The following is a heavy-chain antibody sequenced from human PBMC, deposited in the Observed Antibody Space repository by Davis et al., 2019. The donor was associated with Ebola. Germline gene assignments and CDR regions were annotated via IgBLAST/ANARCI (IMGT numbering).Heavy chain of an antibody. Sequence: PGGSLRLSCAASGFTFNKNGMHWVRQAPGKGLEWVAVISYDGRDSYYVDSVKGRFTISRDNSKNTLYLQLNSLRAEDTAVYYCAKDRDSFYYGMDVWGQGTTVTVSS. D-gene: IGHD2-21*02. J-gene: IGHJ6*02. CDR1: GFTFNKNG. CDR3: AKDRDSFYYGMDV. CDR2: ISYDGRDS. V-gene: IGHV3-30*18.